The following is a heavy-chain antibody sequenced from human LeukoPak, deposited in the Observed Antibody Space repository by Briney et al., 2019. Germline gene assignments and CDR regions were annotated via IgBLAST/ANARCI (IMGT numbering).Heavy chain of an antibody. J-gene: IGHJ4*02. CDR3: ARDGQTSSIWFDF. Sequence: PGGSLRLSCAASGFTFSSYSMNWVRQAPGKGLEWVSVVLSGGTTYYADSVKGRFTISTDNSKNTLYLQMNSLRAEDTAVYYCARDGQTSSIWFDFWGQGTLVTVSS. D-gene: IGHD6-13*01. V-gene: IGHV3-66*01. CDR1: GFTFSSYS. CDR2: VLSGGTT.